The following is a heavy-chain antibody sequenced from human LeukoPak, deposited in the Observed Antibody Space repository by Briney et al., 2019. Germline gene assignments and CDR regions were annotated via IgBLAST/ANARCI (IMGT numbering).Heavy chain of an antibody. J-gene: IGHJ4*02. D-gene: IGHD5-24*01. V-gene: IGHV1-69*05. Sequence: ASVKVSCKASGGTFSSYAISWVRQAPGQGLEWMGGIIPIFGTANYAQKFQGRVTITTDESTSTAYMELSSLRSEDTAVYYCASRIKDGLMATIDYFDYWGQGTLVTVSS. CDR2: IIPIFGTA. CDR1: GGTFSSYA. CDR3: ASRIKDGLMATIDYFDY.